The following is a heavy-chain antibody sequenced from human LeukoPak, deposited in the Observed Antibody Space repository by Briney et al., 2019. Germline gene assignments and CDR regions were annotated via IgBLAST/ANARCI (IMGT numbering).Heavy chain of an antibody. CDR3: AKDRGWLESCTFDY. CDR1: GFTFSSYA. Sequence: GGSLRLSCAASGFTFSSYAMSWVRQAPGKGLEWVSGISGSGGSTYYADSVKGRFTISRDNSKNTLYLQMNSLGAEDTAVYYCAKDRGWLESCTFDYWGKGTLVTVSS. D-gene: IGHD6-19*01. V-gene: IGHV3-23*01. CDR2: ISGSGGST. J-gene: IGHJ4*02.